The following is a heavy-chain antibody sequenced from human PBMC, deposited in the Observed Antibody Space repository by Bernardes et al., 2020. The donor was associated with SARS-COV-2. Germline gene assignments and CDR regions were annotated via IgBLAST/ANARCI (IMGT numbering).Heavy chain of an antibody. D-gene: IGHD1-1*01. Sequence: ASVKVSCKASGYTFTAYYMQWVRQAPGQGLEWMGWINPNSGGTNYAQKFQGRVTMTRDTSVGTAYVELSGLRADDTAIYYCATYDRTNGYKIDFWGQGTLVAVSS. CDR1: GYTFTAYY. CDR3: ATYDRTNGYKIDF. CDR2: INPNSGGT. V-gene: IGHV1-2*02. J-gene: IGHJ4*02.